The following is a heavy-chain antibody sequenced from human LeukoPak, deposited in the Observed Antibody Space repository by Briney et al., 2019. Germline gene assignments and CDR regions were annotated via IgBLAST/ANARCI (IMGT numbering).Heavy chain of an antibody. V-gene: IGHV4-4*07. CDR3: ARAGAGMAAAGTLAFDI. D-gene: IGHD6-13*01. CDR1: GGSISSYY. J-gene: IGHJ3*02. Sequence: SETLSLTCTVSGGSISSYYWSWIRQPAGKGLEWIRRIYTSGSTNYNPSLKSRVTMSVDTSKNQFSLKLSSVTAADTAVYYCARAGAGMAAAGTLAFDIWGQGTMVTVSS. CDR2: IYTSGST.